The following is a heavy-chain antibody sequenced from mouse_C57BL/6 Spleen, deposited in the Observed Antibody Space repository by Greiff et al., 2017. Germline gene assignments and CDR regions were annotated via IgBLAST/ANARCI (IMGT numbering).Heavy chain of an antibody. D-gene: IGHD4-1*01. CDR2: IYPGDGDT. CDR3: ARSPVGRDYYYAMDY. V-gene: IGHV1-82*01. CDR1: GYAFSSSW. J-gene: IGHJ4*01. Sequence: VQLQQSGPELVKPGASVKISCKASGYAFSSSWMNWVKQRPGKGLEWIGRIYPGDGDTNYNGKFKGKATLTADKSSSTAYMQLSSLTSEDSAVYFCARSPVGRDYYYAMDYWGQGTSVTVSS.